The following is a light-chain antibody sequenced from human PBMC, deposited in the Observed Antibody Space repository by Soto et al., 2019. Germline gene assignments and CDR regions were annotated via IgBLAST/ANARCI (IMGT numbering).Light chain of an antibody. Sequence: QSALTQPASVSGSPGQSITISCTGTSSDVGGYNYVSWYQQHPGKAPKLMIYDVSNRPSGVSNRFSGSKSGSTASLTISGLQAEDEADYYCSSYTSSTPYVFGTGTKSPS. CDR1: SSDVGGYNY. CDR2: DVS. J-gene: IGLJ1*01. CDR3: SSYTSSTPYV. V-gene: IGLV2-14*01.